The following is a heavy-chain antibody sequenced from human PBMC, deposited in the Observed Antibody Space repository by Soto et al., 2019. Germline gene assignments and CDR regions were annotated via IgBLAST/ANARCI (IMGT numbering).Heavy chain of an antibody. Sequence: ASVKVSCKASGYTFTSYGISWVRQAPGQGLEWMGWISAYNGNTNYAQKLQGRVTMTTDTSTSTAYMELRSLRSDDTAVYYCARYCSSTSCFRTPLLDAFDIWGQGTMVTASS. V-gene: IGHV1-18*04. CDR3: ARYCSSTSCFRTPLLDAFDI. J-gene: IGHJ3*02. CDR1: GYTFTSYG. D-gene: IGHD2-2*01. CDR2: ISAYNGNT.